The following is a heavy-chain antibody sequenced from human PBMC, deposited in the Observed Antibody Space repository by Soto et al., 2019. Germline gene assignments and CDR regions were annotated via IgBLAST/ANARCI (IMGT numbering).Heavy chain of an antibody. J-gene: IGHJ4*02. CDR1: GFTFSSYA. Sequence: GRCLRRSCAASGFTFSSYAMSWVRQAPGKGLEWVPAISGSGGSTNYADSVKGRFTISRDNSKNTLYLQMNSLRAEDTAVYYCARDRDRALIVAVSVDDWGQGTVVTVSS. CDR2: ISGSGGST. D-gene: IGHD3-22*01. V-gene: IGHV3-23*01. CDR3: ARDRDRALIVAVSVDD.